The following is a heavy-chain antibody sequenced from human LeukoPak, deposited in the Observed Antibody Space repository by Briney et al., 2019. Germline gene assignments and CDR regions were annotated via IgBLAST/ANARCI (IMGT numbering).Heavy chain of an antibody. Sequence: SVKVSGTASGGTFSSYAISWVRQAPGQGLEWMGGIIPIFGTANYAQKFQGRVTITADESTSTAYMELSSLRSEDTAVYYCARVGGAAHPYYFDYWGQGTLVTVSS. D-gene: IGHD6-6*01. CDR1: GGTFSSYA. J-gene: IGHJ4*02. CDR2: IIPIFGTA. V-gene: IGHV1-69*13. CDR3: ARVGGAAHPYYFDY.